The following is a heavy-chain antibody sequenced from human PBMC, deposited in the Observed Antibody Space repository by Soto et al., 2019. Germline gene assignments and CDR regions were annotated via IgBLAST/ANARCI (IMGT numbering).Heavy chain of an antibody. D-gene: IGHD6-6*01. CDR2: IKGDGSIT. CDR3: ARSIAARLNWFDP. CDR1: GFNFGNYW. Sequence: GGSLRLSCAGSGFNFGNYWMHWVRQAPGKGLVWVSRIKGDGSITTYADSVKGRFTVSRDNAKNTLYLQMNSLRVEDTAVYYCARSIAARLNWFDPWGQGTLVTVSS. J-gene: IGHJ5*02. V-gene: IGHV3-74*01.